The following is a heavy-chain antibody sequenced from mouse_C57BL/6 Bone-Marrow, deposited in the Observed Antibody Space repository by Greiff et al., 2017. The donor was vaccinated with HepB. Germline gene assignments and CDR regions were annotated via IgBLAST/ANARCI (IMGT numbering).Heavy chain of an antibody. J-gene: IGHJ4*01. CDR3: ARRGYGSPMDY. CDR2: IYPGDGDT. Sequence: VQLQESGAELVKPGASVKISCKASGYAFSSYWMNWVKQRPGKGLEWIGQIYPGDGDTNYNGKFKGKATLTADKSSSTAYMQLSSLTSEDSAVYFCARRGYGSPMDYWGQGTSVTVSS. D-gene: IGHD1-1*01. V-gene: IGHV1-80*01. CDR1: GYAFSSYW.